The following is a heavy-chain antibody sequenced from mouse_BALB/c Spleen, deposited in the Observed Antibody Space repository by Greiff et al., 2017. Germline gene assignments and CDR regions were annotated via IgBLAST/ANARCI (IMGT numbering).Heavy chain of an antibody. CDR3: ARKGNYGSSPWYFDV. CDR2: ISTYNGNT. J-gene: IGHJ1*01. D-gene: IGHD1-1*01. CDR1: GYTFTDYA. V-gene: IGHV1-67*01. Sequence: LVESGPEVVRPGVSVKISCKGSGYTFTDYAMHWVKQSHAKSLEWIGVISTYNGNTNYNQKFKGKATMTVDKSSSTAYMELARLTSEDSAIYYCARKGNYGSSPWYFDVWGAGTTVTVSS.